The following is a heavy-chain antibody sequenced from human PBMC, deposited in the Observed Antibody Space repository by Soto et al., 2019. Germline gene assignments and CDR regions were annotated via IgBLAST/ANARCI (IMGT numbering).Heavy chain of an antibody. CDR2: ISAYNGNT. J-gene: IGHJ6*03. CDR1: GYTFTSYG. D-gene: IGHD3-3*01. V-gene: IGHV1-18*01. CDR3: ARWGPEDSYYDFCSGYYGHYYYYMDG. Sequence: ASVKVSCKASGYTFTSYGISWVRQAPGQGLEWMGWISAYNGNTNYAQKLQGRVTMTTDTSTSTAYMELRSLRSDDTAVYYCARWGPEDSYYDFCSGYYGHYYYYMDGWGKGTTVTVSS.